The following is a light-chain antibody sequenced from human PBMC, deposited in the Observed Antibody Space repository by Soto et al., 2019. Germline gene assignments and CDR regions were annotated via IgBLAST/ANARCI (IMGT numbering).Light chain of an antibody. Sequence: EIMLTQSPGTLSLSPGERATLSCRASQSVTSNYLAWYQRKPGQAPRLPIYGASSMATGIPDRFSGSGSGTDFTLTITRLEPEDFAVFYCQQYGTSPPTFGQGTKVEIK. J-gene: IGKJ1*01. CDR2: GAS. CDR3: QQYGTSPPT. V-gene: IGKV3-20*01. CDR1: QSVTSNY.